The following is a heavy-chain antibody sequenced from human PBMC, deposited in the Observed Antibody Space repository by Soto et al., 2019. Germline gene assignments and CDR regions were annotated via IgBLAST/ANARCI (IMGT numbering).Heavy chain of an antibody. CDR2: VKRDESRK. CDR1: GFSLSNYW. D-gene: IGHD5-18*01. V-gene: IGHV3-7*05. Sequence: EVQLVESGGGLVRPGESLRLTCVASGFSLSNYWMTWVRQALGKGLEWVANVKRDESRKSYLDSVRGRFTVSRDNARNSLYLQMDSLRAEDTALYYCARDVSPGDSTLYLDAFDIWGQGTMVTVSS. J-gene: IGHJ3*02. CDR3: ARDVSPGDSTLYLDAFDI.